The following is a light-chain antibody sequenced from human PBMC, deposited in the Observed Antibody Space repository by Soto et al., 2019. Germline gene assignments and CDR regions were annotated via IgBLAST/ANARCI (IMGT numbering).Light chain of an antibody. J-gene: IGKJ4*01. CDR3: QRRRGWPVI. Sequence: VLTQSPAILSLSPGETATLFCRASQSVNNYLAWYQQRPGQAPRLVIYDSSRRATGIPARFSASEPGTGCTLTISSLEPEDFAGYYCQRRRGWPVIFGGGTKVDIK. CDR2: DSS. V-gene: IGKV3-11*01. CDR1: QSVNNY.